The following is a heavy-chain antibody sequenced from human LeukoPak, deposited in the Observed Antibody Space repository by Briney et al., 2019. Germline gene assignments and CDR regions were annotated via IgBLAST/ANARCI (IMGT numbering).Heavy chain of an antibody. D-gene: IGHD6-19*01. CDR3: ARLPRSSGWEAPDY. V-gene: IGHV4-39*01. CDR1: GGSISSSSSY. J-gene: IGHJ4*02. Sequence: PSETLSLTCTVSGGSISSSSSYWGWIRQPAGKGLEWIGSIYYSGSTDYNPSLKSRVTISVDTSKNQFSLKLSSVTAADTAVYYCARLPRSSGWEAPDYWGQGTLVTVSS. CDR2: IYYSGST.